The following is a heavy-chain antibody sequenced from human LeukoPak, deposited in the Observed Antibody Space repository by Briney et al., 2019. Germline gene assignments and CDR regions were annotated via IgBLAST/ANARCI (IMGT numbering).Heavy chain of an antibody. CDR1: GFSFDDYA. CDR3: AKDIDYGGKANYFDY. D-gene: IGHD4-23*01. J-gene: IGHJ4*02. V-gene: IGHV3-9*01. Sequence: PGRSLRLSCAASGFSFDDYAMHWVRQAPGEGLEWVSGISWNSGSIGYADSVKGRFTISRDNAKNSLYLQMNSLRAEDTALYYCAKDIDYGGKANYFDYWGQGTLVTVSS. CDR2: ISWNSGSI.